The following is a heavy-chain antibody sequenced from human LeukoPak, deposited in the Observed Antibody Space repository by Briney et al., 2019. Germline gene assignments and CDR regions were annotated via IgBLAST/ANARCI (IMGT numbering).Heavy chain of an antibody. J-gene: IGHJ4*02. CDR3: ARARMITFGGVIDPGDY. Sequence: PGGSLRLSCAASGFTVSSNYRSWVRQAPGKGLEWVSVTNSGGRTYYADSVKGRFTISRHNSKNTLYLQMNSLRAEDTAVYYCARARMITFGGVIDPGDYWGQGTLVTVSS. CDR1: GFTVSSNY. CDR2: TNSGGRT. D-gene: IGHD3-16*02. V-gene: IGHV3-53*04.